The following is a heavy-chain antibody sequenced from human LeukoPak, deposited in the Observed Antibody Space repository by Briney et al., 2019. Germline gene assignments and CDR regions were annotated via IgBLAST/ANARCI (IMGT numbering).Heavy chain of an antibody. D-gene: IGHD1-26*01. V-gene: IGHV3-23*01. CDR2: ISGSGT. J-gene: IGHJ4*02. CDR3: AREEVGATGGFDY. Sequence: GGSLRLSCAASGFTFSNYAMTWVRQAPGKGLEWVSSISGSGTYYADSVKGRFTISRDNSKNTLYLQMNSLRAEDTAVYYCAREEVGATGGFDYWGQGTLVTVSS. CDR1: GFTFSNYA.